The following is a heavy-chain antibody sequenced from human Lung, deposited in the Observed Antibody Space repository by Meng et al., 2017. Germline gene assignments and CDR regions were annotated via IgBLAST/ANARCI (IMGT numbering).Heavy chain of an antibody. J-gene: IGHJ2*01. CDR1: GGSISRCNYY. Sequence: VQLPESGPGLVKPTQTLSRPCTVPGGSISRCNYYWSWIRPPPGKGLEWSGHIYNSGSTYYNPSLKSRITISVDTSKNQFSLKLSSVTAADTAVYYCARGQKGYFDLWGRGTLVTVSS. CDR3: ARGQKGYFDL. CDR2: IYNSGST. V-gene: IGHV4-30-4*01.